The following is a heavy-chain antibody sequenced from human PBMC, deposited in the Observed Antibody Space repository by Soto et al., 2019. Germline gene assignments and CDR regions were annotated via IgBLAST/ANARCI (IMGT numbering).Heavy chain of an antibody. Sequence: EVQLVESGGGLVKPGGSLRLSCAASGFTFSSYSMNWVRQAPGKGLEWVSSISSSSSYIYYADSVKGRFTISRDNAKNSLYLQMNSLRAEDMAVYYCASFLLGNSMGPKHYYYYYGMDVWGQGTTVTVSS. V-gene: IGHV3-21*01. CDR1: GFTFSSYS. CDR3: ASFLLGNSMGPKHYYYYYGMDV. CDR2: ISSSSSYI. J-gene: IGHJ6*02. D-gene: IGHD7-27*01.